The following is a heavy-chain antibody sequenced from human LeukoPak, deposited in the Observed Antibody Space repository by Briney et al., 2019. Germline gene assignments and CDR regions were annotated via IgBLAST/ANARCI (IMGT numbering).Heavy chain of an antibody. CDR3: ARSYTAYDFWSGYHENYYYMDV. V-gene: IGHV1-18*01. Sequence: ASVKVSCKASGYTFTSYGISWVRQAPGQGLEWMGWISAYNGNTNYAQKLQGRVTMTTDTSTSTAYMELRSLRSDDTAVYYCARSYTAYDFWSGYHENYYYMDVWGKGTTVTVSS. CDR1: GYTFTSYG. J-gene: IGHJ6*03. D-gene: IGHD3-3*01. CDR2: ISAYNGNT.